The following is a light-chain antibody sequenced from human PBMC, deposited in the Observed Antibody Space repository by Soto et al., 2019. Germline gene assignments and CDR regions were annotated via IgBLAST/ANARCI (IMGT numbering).Light chain of an antibody. CDR1: QSVLYSSNNKNY. CDR2: WAS. J-gene: IGKJ2*01. V-gene: IGKV4-1*01. CDR3: QQYYSPPYT. Sequence: DIVMTQSPDSLAVSLGERATINCKSSQSVLYSSNNKNYLAWYQQKPGQHPKVLISWASTRESGVPDRFSGSGSGTDFPLTINNLQAEDVAVYYFQQYYSPPYTFGPGTKREIK.